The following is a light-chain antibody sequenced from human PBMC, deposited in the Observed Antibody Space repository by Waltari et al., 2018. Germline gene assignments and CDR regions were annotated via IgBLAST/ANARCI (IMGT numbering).Light chain of an antibody. Sequence: QSVLTQPAPMSGSPGQSTTISRTGPNSDVGSYNLVPWYQQHPDKAPRLILYDVIKRPSGVSDRFSGSKSGNTASLTVSGLQPEDEAEYFCCSYAGSSTFHVLFGGGTKLTVL. CDR1: NSDVGSYNL. J-gene: IGLJ2*01. CDR3: CSYAGSSTFHVL. CDR2: DVI. V-gene: IGLV2-23*02.